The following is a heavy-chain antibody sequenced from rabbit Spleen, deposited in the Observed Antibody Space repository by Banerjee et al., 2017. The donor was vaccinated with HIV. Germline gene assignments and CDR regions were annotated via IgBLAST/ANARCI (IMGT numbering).Heavy chain of an antibody. CDR1: GFSFSDRDV. Sequence: QEQLKETGGGLVQPGGSLKLSCKASGFSFSDRDVMCWVRQAPGKGLQWIACINASTGKPVYATWASGRFTISRTSSTTVTLRMTSLTAADTATYFCARDISTTYGMDLWGQGTLVTVS. V-gene: IGHV1S45*01. CDR2: INASTGKP. D-gene: IGHD1-1*01. J-gene: IGHJ6*01. CDR3: ARDISTTYGMDL.